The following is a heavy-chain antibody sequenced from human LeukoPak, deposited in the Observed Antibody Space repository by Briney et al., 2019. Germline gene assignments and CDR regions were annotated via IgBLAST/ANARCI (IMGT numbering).Heavy chain of an antibody. Sequence: ASVKVSCKASGYTFTGYYMHWVRQAPGQGLEWMGWINANSGDTNYAQKFQGRVTMTRDTSINTAYMKLSGLRPDDTAVYYCAREPPGTSGNDYWGQETLLTVSS. J-gene: IGHJ4*02. CDR2: INANSGDT. V-gene: IGHV1-2*02. CDR1: GYTFTGYY. D-gene: IGHD5-12*01. CDR3: AREPPGTSGNDY.